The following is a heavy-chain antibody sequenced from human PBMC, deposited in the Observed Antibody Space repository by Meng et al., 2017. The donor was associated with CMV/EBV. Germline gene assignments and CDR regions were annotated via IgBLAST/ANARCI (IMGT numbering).Heavy chain of an antibody. CDR1: GYTFTSYY. CDR2: INPSGGST. V-gene: IGHV1-46*01. J-gene: IGHJ6*02. D-gene: IGHD3-22*01. Sequence: ASVKVSCKASGYTFTSYYMHWVRQAPGQGLEWMGIINPSGGSTSYAQKFQGRVTMTRDTSTSTVYMELSSLRSEDTAAYYCARTAVPPYYYDSSGYTMDVWGQGTTVTVSS. CDR3: ARTAVPPYYYDSSGYTMDV.